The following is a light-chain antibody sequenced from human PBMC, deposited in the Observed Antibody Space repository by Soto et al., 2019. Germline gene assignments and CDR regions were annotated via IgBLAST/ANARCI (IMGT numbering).Light chain of an antibody. V-gene: IGKV3-15*01. J-gene: IGKJ5*01. Sequence: EIELTQFPVTLSVSPGERATLSCRASQSAGNFLAWYQQKPGQAPRLLIYGASTRATGIPARFSGSGSGTEFTLTISSLQSEDFAVYYCQQYNNWPPITFGQGTRLEIK. CDR1: QSAGNF. CDR3: QQYNNWPPIT. CDR2: GAS.